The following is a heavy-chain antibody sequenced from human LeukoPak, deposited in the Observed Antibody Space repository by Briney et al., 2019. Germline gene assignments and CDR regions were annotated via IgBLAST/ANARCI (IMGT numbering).Heavy chain of an antibody. D-gene: IGHD6-6*01. Sequence: GGSLRLSCAASGFTFSNYAMRWVRQAPGKGLEWVSTVSVNGYSTDYADSVKGRFTISRDNSKNTVYLQMNSLRAEDSAVYYCAKDRGSSTWAFDIWGQGTMVTVSS. CDR3: AKDRGSSTWAFDI. CDR1: GFTFSNYA. CDR2: VSVNGYST. V-gene: IGHV3-23*01. J-gene: IGHJ3*02.